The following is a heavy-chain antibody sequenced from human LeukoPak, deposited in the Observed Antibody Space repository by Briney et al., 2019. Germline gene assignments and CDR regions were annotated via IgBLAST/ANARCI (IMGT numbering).Heavy chain of an antibody. D-gene: IGHD6-13*01. Sequence: GGSLRLSCAASGFTVSSNYMSWVRQAPGKGLEWVSVIYSGGSTYYADSVKGRFTISRDNSKNTLYLQMNSLRAEDTAVYYCARVLAAAGHFDYWGQGTLVTVSS. CDR1: GFTVSSNY. J-gene: IGHJ4*02. V-gene: IGHV3-66*01. CDR2: IYSGGST. CDR3: ARVLAAAGHFDY.